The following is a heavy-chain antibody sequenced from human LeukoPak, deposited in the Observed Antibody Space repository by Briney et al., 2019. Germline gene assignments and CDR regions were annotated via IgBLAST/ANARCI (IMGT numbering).Heavy chain of an antibody. D-gene: IGHD3-22*01. J-gene: IGHJ4*02. CDR2: IYYSGST. Sequence: SETLSLTCAVYGGSFSGYYWGWIRQPPGKGLEWIGSIYYSGSTYYNPSLKSRVTISVDTSKNQFSLKLSSVTAADTAVYYCARVPNIDYYDSSGYSGYWGQGTLVTVSS. CDR1: GGSFSGYY. CDR3: ARVPNIDYYDSSGYSGY. V-gene: IGHV4-34*01.